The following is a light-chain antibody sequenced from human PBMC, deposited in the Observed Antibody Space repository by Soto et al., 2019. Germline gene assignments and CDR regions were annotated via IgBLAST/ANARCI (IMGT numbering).Light chain of an antibody. CDR3: SSYAGSNNVI. J-gene: IGLJ2*01. Sequence: QSVLTQPPSASGSPGQSVAISCTGTSSDVGGNNYVSWYQQHPGKAPKLMVYEVTKRPSGVPDRFSGSKSGNTASRTVSGLQAEDEADYYCSSYAGSNNVIFGGGTKLTVL. CDR1: SSDVGGNNY. V-gene: IGLV2-8*01. CDR2: EVT.